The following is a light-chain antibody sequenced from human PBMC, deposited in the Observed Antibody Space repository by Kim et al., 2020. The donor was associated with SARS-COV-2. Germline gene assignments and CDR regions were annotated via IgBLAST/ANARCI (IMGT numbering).Light chain of an antibody. CDR3: QQRTTWPPWT. V-gene: IGKV3-11*01. Sequence: EIVLTQSPDTLSLSPGERATLSCRASQSVSTYLAWYQQKPGQAPRPLIYDASNRASGIPARFSGSGSGTDFTLTISSLEPEDFAVYYCQQRTTWPPWTFGQGTKVDIK. J-gene: IGKJ1*01. CDR2: DAS. CDR1: QSVSTY.